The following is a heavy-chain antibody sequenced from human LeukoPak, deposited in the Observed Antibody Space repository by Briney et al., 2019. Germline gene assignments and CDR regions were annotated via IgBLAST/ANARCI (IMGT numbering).Heavy chain of an antibody. CDR3: VKARRGTTTSYFDY. Sequence: GGSLRLSCAASGFTFSSYSMNWVRQAPGKGLEWVSGLSWNSGSIGYADSVKGRFIISRDNAKNSLYLQMDSLRIEDTALYYCVKARRGTTTSYFDYWGQGALVTVSS. CDR2: LSWNSGSI. D-gene: IGHD2/OR15-2a*01. CDR1: GFTFSSYS. J-gene: IGHJ4*02. V-gene: IGHV3-9*01.